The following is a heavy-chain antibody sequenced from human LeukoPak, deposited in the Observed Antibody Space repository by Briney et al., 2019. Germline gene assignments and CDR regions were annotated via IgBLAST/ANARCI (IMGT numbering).Heavy chain of an antibody. Sequence: GGSLRLSCAASGFTFSTYNMNWVRQVPGKGLEWVSSITSSSTYMFYADSVKGRFTISRDNAQNSLYLQMNSLRAEDTAVYYCARATTYDILTGYFDYWGQGTLVTVSS. CDR3: ARATTYDILTGYFDY. CDR1: GFTFSTYN. CDR2: ITSSSTYM. V-gene: IGHV3-21*01. D-gene: IGHD3-9*01. J-gene: IGHJ4*02.